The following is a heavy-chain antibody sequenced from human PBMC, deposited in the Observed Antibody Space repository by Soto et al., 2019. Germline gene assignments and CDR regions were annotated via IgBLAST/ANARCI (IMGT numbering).Heavy chain of an antibody. CDR1: GFTFSSYS. D-gene: IGHD6-13*01. J-gene: IGHJ6*02. CDR3: ATDYPISPPGIAAAGYYYYYGMDV. Sequence: EVQLVESGGGLVKPGGSLRLSCAASGFTFSSYSMNWVRQAPGKGLEWVSSISSSSSYIYYSDSVKGRFTISRDNAKNSLYLQINSLRAEDTAVYYCATDYPISPPGIAAAGYYYYYGMDVWGQGTTVTVSS. CDR2: ISSSSSYI. V-gene: IGHV3-21*01.